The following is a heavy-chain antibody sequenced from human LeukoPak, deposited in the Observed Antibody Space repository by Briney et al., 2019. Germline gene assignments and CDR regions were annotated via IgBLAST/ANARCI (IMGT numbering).Heavy chain of an antibody. CDR3: AASQSDYYNPGTYHKIHY. Sequence: PSQTLSLTCSVSGGSISRPDHYWSWIRQPPGKGLEWIGFIYDNEKTHYSPSFESRVTISGDTSNNHFSLTLNFVTAADTAIYYCAASQSDYYNPGTYHKIHYWGRGALVTVSS. V-gene: IGHV4-30-4*01. D-gene: IGHD3-10*01. CDR1: GGSISRPDHY. CDR2: IYDNEKT. J-gene: IGHJ4*02.